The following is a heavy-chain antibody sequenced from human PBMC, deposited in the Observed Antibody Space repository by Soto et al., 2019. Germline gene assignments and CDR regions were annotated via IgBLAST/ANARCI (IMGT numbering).Heavy chain of an antibody. CDR2: MNPNIGNT. V-gene: IGHV1-8*02. D-gene: IGHD3-3*01. J-gene: IGHJ6*03. CDR1: GGTFSSYA. Sequence: ASVKVSCKASGGTFSSYAISWVRQAPGQGLEWMGWMNPNIGNTNYAQKFQGRVTMTRNTSISTAYMELSSLRSEDTAVYYCARGFGVVIMAHMDVWGKGTTVTVSS. CDR3: ARGFGVVIMAHMDV.